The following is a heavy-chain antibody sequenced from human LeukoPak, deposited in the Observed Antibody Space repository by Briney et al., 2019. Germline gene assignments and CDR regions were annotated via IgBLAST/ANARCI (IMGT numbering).Heavy chain of an antibody. Sequence: PGGSLRLSCAVSGFRANDYYMSWVRQAPGKGLEWVGLIRDSGEAFYADFARGRFAISRDESENTLYLQMNSLRVEDTAVYFCARDRAANQDWVEFDPWGQGTPVIVSS. V-gene: IGHV3-66*03. J-gene: IGHJ5*02. CDR3: ARDRAANQDWVEFDP. D-gene: IGHD3/OR15-3a*01. CDR1: GFRANDYY. CDR2: IRDSGEA.